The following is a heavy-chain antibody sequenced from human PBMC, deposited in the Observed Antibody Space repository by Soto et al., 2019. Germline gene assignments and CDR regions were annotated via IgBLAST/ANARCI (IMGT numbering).Heavy chain of an antibody. J-gene: IGHJ6*02. CDR2: IIPIFGTA. V-gene: IGHV1-69*13. Sequence: SVKVSCKASGGTFSSYAISWVRQAPGQGLEWMGGIIPIFGTANYAQKFQGRVTITADESTSTAYMELSSLRSEDTAVYYCARDRATTGTPALYYYGMDVWGQGTTVTVSS. CDR1: GGTFSSYA. CDR3: ARDRATTGTPALYYYGMDV. D-gene: IGHD1-1*01.